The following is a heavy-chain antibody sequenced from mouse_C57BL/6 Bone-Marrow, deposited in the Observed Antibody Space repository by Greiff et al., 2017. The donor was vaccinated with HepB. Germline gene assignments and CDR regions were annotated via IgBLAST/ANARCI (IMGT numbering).Heavy chain of an antibody. V-gene: IGHV5-12*01. CDR1: GFTFSDYY. D-gene: IGHD2-3*01. CDR3: ARPLYDGYFFDY. Sequence: EVQLQESGGGLVQPGGSLKLSCAASGFTFSDYYMYWVRQTPEKRLEWVAYISNGGGSTYYPDTVKGRFTISRDNAKNTLYLQMSRLKSEDTAMYYCARPLYDGYFFDYWGQGTTLTVSS. CDR2: ISNGGGST. J-gene: IGHJ2*01.